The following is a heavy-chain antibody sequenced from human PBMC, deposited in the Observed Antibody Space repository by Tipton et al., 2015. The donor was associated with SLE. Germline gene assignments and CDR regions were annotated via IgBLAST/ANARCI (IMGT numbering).Heavy chain of an antibody. CDR1: GYTFTNFG. CDR3: ARGSPAAALVRGDY. V-gene: IGHV1-18*01. D-gene: IGHD6-13*01. CDR2: ISGYTGET. J-gene: IGHJ4*02. Sequence: QVQLVQSGAEVRKPGASVKVTCRASGYTFTNFGINWVRQAPGQGLEWMGWISGYTGETQYAQKFQGRVTMTTDTTTNTAYMEMRSLRSDDTAVFYCARGSPAAALVRGDYWGQGTLITVSS.